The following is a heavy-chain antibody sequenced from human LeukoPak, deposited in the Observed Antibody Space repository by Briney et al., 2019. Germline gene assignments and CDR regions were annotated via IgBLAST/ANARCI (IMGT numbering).Heavy chain of an antibody. Sequence: GGSLRLSCAASGFTVSNNYMSWVGQAPGKGLEWVSVPYKGGGTYYADSVKGRSTISRDNSKNTLYLQLNSLRVEDTAEYYCASGYSYGLAYWGQGTLVTVSS. CDR1: GFTVSNNY. CDR2: PYKGGGT. CDR3: ASGYSYGLAY. J-gene: IGHJ4*02. V-gene: IGHV3-66*01. D-gene: IGHD5-18*01.